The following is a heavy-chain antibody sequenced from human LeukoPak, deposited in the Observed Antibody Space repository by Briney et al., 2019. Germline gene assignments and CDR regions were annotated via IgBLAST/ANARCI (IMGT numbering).Heavy chain of an antibody. CDR1: GGSISSHY. V-gene: IGHV4-59*11. CDR2: MYDTVNT. Sequence: SQTLSPTCTFSGGSISSHYWSWVRQPPAKGLEWIGYMYDTVNTKDNPSLTSRLTLSADTSKNQFSLRLGSVTAADTAVYYCATIKRGYPYGYFDFWGQGILVTVS. CDR3: ATIKRGYPYGYFDF. J-gene: IGHJ4*02. D-gene: IGHD5-18*01.